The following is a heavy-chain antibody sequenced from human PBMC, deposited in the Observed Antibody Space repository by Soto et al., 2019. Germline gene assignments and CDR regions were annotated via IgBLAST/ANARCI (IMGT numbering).Heavy chain of an antibody. CDR1: GFSVSSNY. CDR2: HYSGGST. Sequence: TGGSVRLSXAIPGFSVSSNYLSWVRQAPGKGLEWVSVHYSGGSTYYADSVQGRFTISRDKSNNTLYLQMRRVRAEDTAVYFCARHRHPRGTVGATSPLDPWGQGTQVTVSS. J-gene: IGHJ5*02. CDR3: ARHRHPRGTVGATSPLDP. D-gene: IGHD1-26*01. V-gene: IGHV3-53*01.